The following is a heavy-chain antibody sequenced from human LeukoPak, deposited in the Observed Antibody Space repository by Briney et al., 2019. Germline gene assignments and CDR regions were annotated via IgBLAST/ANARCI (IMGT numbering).Heavy chain of an antibody. Sequence: GASVKVSCKASGGTFSSYAISWVRQAPGQGLEWMGGILPIFGTANYAQKFKGRVTITTDESTSTAYMELSSLRSEDTAVYYCARGPRYCSSTSCYILYYFDYWGQGTLVTVSS. CDR1: GGTFSSYA. V-gene: IGHV1-69*05. J-gene: IGHJ4*02. CDR2: ILPIFGTA. D-gene: IGHD2-2*01. CDR3: ARGPRYCSSTSCYILYYFDY.